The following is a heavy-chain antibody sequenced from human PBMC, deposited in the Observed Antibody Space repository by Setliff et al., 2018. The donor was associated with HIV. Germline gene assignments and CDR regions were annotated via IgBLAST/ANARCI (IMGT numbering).Heavy chain of an antibody. V-gene: IGHV1-2*02. Sequence: GASVXVSCKASGYTFTGYYMHWVRQAPGQGLEWMGWINPNSGGTNYAQKFQGRVTMTRDTSISTAYMELSRLKSEDTAVYYCARDRERGQYSRSAVGGYYYYYMDVWGKGTTVTVSS. CDR1: GYTFTGYY. CDR2: INPNSGGT. CDR3: ARDRERGQYSRSAVGGYYYYYMDV. D-gene: IGHD6-6*01. J-gene: IGHJ6*03.